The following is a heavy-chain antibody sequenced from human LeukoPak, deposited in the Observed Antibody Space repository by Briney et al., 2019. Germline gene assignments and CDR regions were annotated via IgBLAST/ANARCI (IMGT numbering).Heavy chain of an antibody. J-gene: IGHJ4*02. D-gene: IGHD3-10*01. Sequence: SETLSLTCTVSGGSISSGGYYWSWIRQPPGKGLEWIGEINHSGSTNYNPSPKSRVTISVDTSKNQFSLKLSSVTAADTAVYYCARGGTMVRGVIPRDYWGQGTLVTVSS. V-gene: IGHV4-39*07. CDR3: ARGGTMVRGVIPRDY. CDR2: INHSGST. CDR1: GGSISSGGYY.